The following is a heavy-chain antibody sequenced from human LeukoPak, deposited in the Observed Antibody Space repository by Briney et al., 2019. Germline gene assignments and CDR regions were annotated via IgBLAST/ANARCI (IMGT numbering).Heavy chain of an antibody. Sequence: ASVKVSCKASGYAFNENYLHWVRQAPGQGLEWMGSLNPINGDTKYAHPFNGRVTMTMDTSVTTVYMELKSLTSDDTAVYYCARHDGYGSGRWDWFDPWDQGTLVTVSS. CDR3: ARHDGYGSGRWDWFDP. V-gene: IGHV1-2*07. J-gene: IGHJ5*02. D-gene: IGHD3-10*01. CDR1: GYAFNENY. CDR2: LNPINGDT.